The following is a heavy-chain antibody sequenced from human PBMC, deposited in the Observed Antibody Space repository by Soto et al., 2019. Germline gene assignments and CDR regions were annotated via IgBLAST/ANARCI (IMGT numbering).Heavy chain of an antibody. CDR2: INHSGST. V-gene: IGHV4-34*01. CDR1: GGSFSGYY. D-gene: IGHD3-10*01. Sequence: QVQLQQWGAGLLKPSETLSLTCAVYGGSFSGYYWSWIRQPPGKGLEWIGEINHSGSTNYNPSLKSRVTISAATSKSQFSLKLSSVTAAGTAVYYCARVSGIYYYGMDVWGQGTTVTVSS. CDR3: ARVSGIYYYGMDV. J-gene: IGHJ6*02.